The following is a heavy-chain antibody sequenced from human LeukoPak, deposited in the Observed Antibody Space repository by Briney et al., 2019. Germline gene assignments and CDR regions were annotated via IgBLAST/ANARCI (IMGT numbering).Heavy chain of an antibody. V-gene: IGHV1-2*02. CDR2: INPNSGGT. CDR3: ARILLRQSSSWYVLTGDPPYAFDI. CDR1: GYTFTGYY. Sequence: RASVKVSCKASGYTFTGYYMHWVRQAPGQGLEWMGWINPNSGGTNYAQKFQGRVTMTRDTTISTPYMELSRLRSDDTAVYYCARILLRQSSSWYVLTGDPPYAFDIWGQGTMVTVSS. J-gene: IGHJ3*02. D-gene: IGHD6-13*01.